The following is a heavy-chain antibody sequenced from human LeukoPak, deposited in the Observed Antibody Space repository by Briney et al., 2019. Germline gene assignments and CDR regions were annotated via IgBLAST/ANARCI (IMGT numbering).Heavy chain of an antibody. D-gene: IGHD3-9*01. V-gene: IGHV1-3*01. CDR1: GYTFTRYA. J-gene: IGHJ5*02. CDR3: ARGYYDILTGYSRTWFDP. CDR2: INGGNGNT. Sequence: GASVKVSCKASGYTFTRYALHWVRQARGQRLECMGWINGGNGNTKYSQKFQGRVTITRDTSASTAYMELSSLRSEDTAVYYCARGYYDILTGYSRTWFDPWGQGTLVTVSS.